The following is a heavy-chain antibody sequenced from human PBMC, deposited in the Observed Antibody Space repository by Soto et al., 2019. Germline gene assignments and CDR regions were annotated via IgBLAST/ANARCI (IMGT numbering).Heavy chain of an antibody. J-gene: IGHJ3*02. V-gene: IGHV3-48*03. CDR2: ISSSGSTI. Sequence: GGSLRLSCAASGFTFSSYEMNWVRQAPGKGLEWVSYISSSGSTIYYADSVKGRFTISRDNAKNSLYLQMNSLRAEDTAVYYCARVGISDAFDIWGQGTMVTVSS. D-gene: IGHD7-27*01. CDR3: ARVGISDAFDI. CDR1: GFTFSSYE.